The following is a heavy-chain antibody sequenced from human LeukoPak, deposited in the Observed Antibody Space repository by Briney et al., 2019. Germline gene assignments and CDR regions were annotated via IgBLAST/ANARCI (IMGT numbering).Heavy chain of an antibody. CDR2: IYYSGST. CDR3: ARKGEFWSGRNWFDP. CDR1: GDSISSSSYY. D-gene: IGHD3-3*01. Sequence: PSETLSLTCTVSGDSISSSSYYWGWIRQPPEKGLEWIGSIYYSGSTYYNPSLKSRVTISVDTSKNQFSLWLSSVTAADTAMYYCARKGEFWSGRNWFDPWGKGTTVTISS. V-gene: IGHV4-39*07. J-gene: IGHJ6*04.